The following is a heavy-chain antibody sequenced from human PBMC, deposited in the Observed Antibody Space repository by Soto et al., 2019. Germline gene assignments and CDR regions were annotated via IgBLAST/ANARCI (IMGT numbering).Heavy chain of an antibody. D-gene: IGHD6-13*01. Sequence: RASVKVSYKASGGNFTNSGISWVRQAPGQGLEWMGGIIPLFGTTNYAHKFRGRVTVTADESTSTVYMELNSLRSEDTAMYYCARAHGTSWYNWFDPWGQGTLVTVSS. J-gene: IGHJ5*02. V-gene: IGHV1-69*13. CDR3: ARAHGTSWYNWFDP. CDR2: IIPLFGTT. CDR1: GGNFTNSG.